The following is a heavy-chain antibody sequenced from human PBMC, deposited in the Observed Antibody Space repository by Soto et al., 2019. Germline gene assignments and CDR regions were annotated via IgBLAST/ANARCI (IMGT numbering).Heavy chain of an antibody. V-gene: IGHV1-18*01. CDR1: GYTFTSYH. CDR3: ERYTPPPDD. CDR2: ISAYNTNT. D-gene: IGHD2-2*02. J-gene: IGHJ4*02. Sequence: QVQLVQSGAEVKKPGASVKVSCKTSGYTFTSYHISWVRQAPGQGLEWMGWISAYNTNTNYAQKFQGRVTMTTDTLTSTAYMALRSLRSDDTAVYYCERYTPPPDDWGQGTLGTVSS.